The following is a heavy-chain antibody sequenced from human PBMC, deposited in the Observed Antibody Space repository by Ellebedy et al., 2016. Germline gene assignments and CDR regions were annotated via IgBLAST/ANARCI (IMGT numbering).Heavy chain of an antibody. Sequence: GESLKISXAASGFTFSTYGMHWVRQAPGKGLEWVAVISDDGSNKYYADSVKGRFTISRDNSKNTLYLQMSSLRAEDTAVYYCAKSGGSGSSLDYWGQGTLVTVSS. V-gene: IGHV3-30*18. D-gene: IGHD3-10*01. CDR2: ISDDGSNK. J-gene: IGHJ4*02. CDR3: AKSGGSGSSLDY. CDR1: GFTFSTYG.